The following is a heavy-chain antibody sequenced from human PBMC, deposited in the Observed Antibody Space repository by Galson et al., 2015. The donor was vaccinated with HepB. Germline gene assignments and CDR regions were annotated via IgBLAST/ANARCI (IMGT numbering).Heavy chain of an antibody. J-gene: IGHJ6*02. Sequence: SVKVSCKAFGGTFSSYAISWVRQAPGRGLEWMGGIIPIFGITKYAQRFPGRVTITADKSTSTAYMEMSSLRSEDTAVYFCAGGEIPRINYYFGMDVWGQGTTVTVSS. CDR2: IIPIFGIT. D-gene: IGHD5-24*01. V-gene: IGHV1-69*10. CDR1: GGTFSSYA. CDR3: AGGEIPRINYYFGMDV.